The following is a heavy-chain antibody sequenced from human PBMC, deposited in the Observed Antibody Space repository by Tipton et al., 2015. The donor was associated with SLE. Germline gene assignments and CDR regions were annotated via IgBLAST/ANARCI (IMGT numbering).Heavy chain of an antibody. V-gene: IGHV4-34*01. CDR1: GGSFSGYY. D-gene: IGHD1-1*01. Sequence: LRLSCAVYGGSFSGYYWSWIRQPPGKGLEWIGEINHSGSANYNPSLKSRVTISVDTSKNQFSLNLSSVTAADTAVYYCARVPGLERSYYYFYYIDVWCKGTTVTVSS. J-gene: IGHJ6*03. CDR3: ARVPGLERSYYYFYYIDV. CDR2: INHSGSA.